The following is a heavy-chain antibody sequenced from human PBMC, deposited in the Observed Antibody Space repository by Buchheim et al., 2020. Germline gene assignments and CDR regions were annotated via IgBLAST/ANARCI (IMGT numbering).Heavy chain of an antibody. D-gene: IGHD4-23*01. CDR2: IWYDGSNK. CDR3: ARDPDYGGNSYFDY. CDR1: GFTFSSYG. J-gene: IGHJ4*02. Sequence: QVQLVESGGGMVQPGRSLRLSCAASGFTFSSYGMHWVRQAPGKGLEWVAVIWYDGSNKYYADSVKGRFTISRDNSKNTLYLQMNSLRAEDTAVYYCARDPDYGGNSYFDYWGQGTL. V-gene: IGHV3-33*01.